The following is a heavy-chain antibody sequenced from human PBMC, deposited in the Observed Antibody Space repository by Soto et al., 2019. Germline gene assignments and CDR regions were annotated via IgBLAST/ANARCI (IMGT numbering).Heavy chain of an antibody. CDR1: GGTFSSYA. CDR3: GRTDYYDSSGYYYFAY. Sequence: QVQLVQSGAEVKKPGSSVKVSCKASGGTFSSYAISWVRQAPGQGLEWMGGIIPIFGTANYAQKFQGRVTITADESTSTAYKERSSLISEDTAVYYCGRTDYYDSSGYYYFAYWGQGPLVTVSS. D-gene: IGHD3-22*01. V-gene: IGHV1-69*01. CDR2: IIPIFGTA. J-gene: IGHJ4*02.